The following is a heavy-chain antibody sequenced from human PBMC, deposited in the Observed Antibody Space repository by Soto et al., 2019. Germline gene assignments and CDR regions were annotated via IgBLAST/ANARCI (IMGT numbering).Heavy chain of an antibody. V-gene: IGHV1-18*01. CDR1: GYTFTSYG. CDR3: ARDKDIVLMVYAIDAFDI. CDR2: ISAYNGNT. D-gene: IGHD2-8*01. Sequence: ASLQVSCKASGYTFTSYGISWVRQAPGQGLEWMGWISAYNGNTNYAQKLQGRVTMTTDTSTSTAYMELRSLRSDDTAVYYCARDKDIVLMVYAIDAFDIWGQGTMVTVS. J-gene: IGHJ3*02.